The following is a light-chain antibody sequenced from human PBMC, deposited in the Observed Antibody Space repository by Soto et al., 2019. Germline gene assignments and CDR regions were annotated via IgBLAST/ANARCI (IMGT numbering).Light chain of an antibody. CDR1: QGIKNY. J-gene: IGKJ3*01. CDR2: AAS. CDR3: QKYDRVPFT. V-gene: IGKV1-27*01. Sequence: DIQMTQSPSSLSASVGDRVTITCRASQGIKNYLVWYQHKPGTVPKLLIYAASTLQSGVPSRFSGSGSSTDFNLTSSSLQTEDVATYFCQKYDRVPFTFGPGTKVDIK.